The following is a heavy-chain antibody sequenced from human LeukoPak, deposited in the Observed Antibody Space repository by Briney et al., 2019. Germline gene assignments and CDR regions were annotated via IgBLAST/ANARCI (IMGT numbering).Heavy chain of an antibody. CDR1: GYTFTSYY. Sequence: PGGSLRLSCAASGYTFTSYYMHWVRQAPGQGLEWMGIINPSGGSTSYAQKFQGRVTMTRDTSTSTVYMELSSLRSEDTAVYYCARDLPGADSSGYYYSSSFDYWGQGTLVTVSS. J-gene: IGHJ4*02. CDR2: INPSGGST. V-gene: IGHV1-46*01. D-gene: IGHD3-22*01. CDR3: ARDLPGADSSGYYYSSSFDY.